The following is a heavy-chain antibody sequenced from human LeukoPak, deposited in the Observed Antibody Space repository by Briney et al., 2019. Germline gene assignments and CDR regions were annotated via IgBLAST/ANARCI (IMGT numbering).Heavy chain of an antibody. Sequence: SETLSLTCTVSGGSITSHYWSWIRQPAGKGLEWIGYVSYSGSTDYNPSLKSRVIISIDTSKNQFSLRLSSVTAADTAVYYCARENDRYGRIDYWGQGTQVTVSS. D-gene: IGHD5-18*01. CDR2: VSYSGST. J-gene: IGHJ4*02. V-gene: IGHV4-59*11. CDR1: GGSITSHY. CDR3: ARENDRYGRIDY.